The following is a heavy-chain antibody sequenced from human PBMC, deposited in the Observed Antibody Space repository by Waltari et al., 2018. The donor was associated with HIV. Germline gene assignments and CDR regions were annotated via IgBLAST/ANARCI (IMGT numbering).Heavy chain of an antibody. CDR1: GYSLSSGYY. CDR2: LGHSGST. V-gene: IGHV4-38-2*02. CDR3: ASLDTAVNYDAVDI. J-gene: IGHJ3*02. D-gene: IGHD5-18*01. Sequence: QMQMQESGPGLVKSSETLSLTCTVSGYSLSSGYYLAWIRQPRGKGLEWLWTLGHSGSTYPNPSLKSRLIISVATSNNQFALKLTFVTAADTAVYFCASLDTAVNYDAVDIWGQGTMVTVSS.